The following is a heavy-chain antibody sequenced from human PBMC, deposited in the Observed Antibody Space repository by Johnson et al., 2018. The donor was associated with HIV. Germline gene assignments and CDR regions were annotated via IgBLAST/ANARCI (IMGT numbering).Heavy chain of an antibody. D-gene: IGHD3-10*01. CDR2: ISYDVSNK. Sequence: QVQLVESGGGLIQPGGSLRLSCAASGFTVSSNYMSWVRQAPGKGLEWVSVISYDVSNKYYADSVKGRFTISRDNSKNTLYLQMNSLRAEDTAVYYCARDRVWFGELYAFDIWGQGTMVTVSS. J-gene: IGHJ3*02. V-gene: IGHV3-30-3*01. CDR1: GFTVSSNY. CDR3: ARDRVWFGELYAFDI.